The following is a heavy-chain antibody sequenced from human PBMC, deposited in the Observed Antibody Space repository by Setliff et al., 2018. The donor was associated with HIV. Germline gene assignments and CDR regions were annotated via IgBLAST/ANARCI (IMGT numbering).Heavy chain of an antibody. Sequence: SETLSLTCTVSGDSISSGSYYWSWIRQPAGKGLEWIGHVYTSGSTDYNPSINSRLTMSVDTSKNQFSLKLSPVTAADTAVYYCARAASYYDSSGYWAPPKYFDYWGQGTLVTVSS. J-gene: IGHJ4*02. CDR3: ARAASYYDSSGYWAPPKYFDY. CDR2: VYTSGST. CDR1: GDSISSGSYY. D-gene: IGHD3-22*01. V-gene: IGHV4-61*09.